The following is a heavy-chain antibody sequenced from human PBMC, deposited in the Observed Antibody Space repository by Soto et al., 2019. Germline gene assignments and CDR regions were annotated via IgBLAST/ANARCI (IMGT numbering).Heavy chain of an antibody. D-gene: IGHD2-21*01. J-gene: IGHJ4*02. CDR3: ARGRAGVIDY. CDR2: IYHSGAT. Sequence: PSETLSLTCAVSGGSIRSGDYSWSWIRQPPGKGLDWIGYIYHSGATYTNPSLKSRVTISVDTSKNQFSLRLSSVTAADKAVYYCARGRAGVIDYWGQGTLVTVSS. V-gene: IGHV4-30-2*01. CDR1: GGSIRSGDYS.